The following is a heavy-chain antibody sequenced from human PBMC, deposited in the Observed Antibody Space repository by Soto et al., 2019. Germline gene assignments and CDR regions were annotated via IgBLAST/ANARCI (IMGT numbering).Heavy chain of an antibody. CDR3: ARRRASDYGGNHHPYYFDR. J-gene: IGHJ4*02. Sequence: SETLSLTCTASGASIITDNYFWVWIRQSPRRGLELIGSISYSGRTYDNPSLQSRVTISIDASKNEFSLKLTSVTTADTAVYYCARRRASDYGGNHHPYYFDRWGQGTLVPVSS. CDR2: ISYSGRT. V-gene: IGHV4-39*07. D-gene: IGHD4-17*01. CDR1: GASIITDNYF.